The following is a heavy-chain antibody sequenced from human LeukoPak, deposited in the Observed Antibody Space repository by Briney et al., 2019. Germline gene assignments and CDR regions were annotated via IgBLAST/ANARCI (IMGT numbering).Heavy chain of an antibody. J-gene: IGHJ4*02. CDR1: GFTFSSYS. Sequence: GGSLRLSCAAYGFTFSSYSMNWVRQAPGKGLEWVSSISSSSSYIYYADSVKGRFTISRDNAKNSLYLQMNSLRAEDTAVYYCARGRCSSTSCYDDYWGQGTLVTVSS. CDR3: ARGRCSSTSCYDDY. D-gene: IGHD2-2*01. V-gene: IGHV3-21*01. CDR2: ISSSSSYI.